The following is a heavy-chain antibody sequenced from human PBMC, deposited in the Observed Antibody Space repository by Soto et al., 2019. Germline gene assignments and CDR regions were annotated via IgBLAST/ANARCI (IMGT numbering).Heavy chain of an antibody. Sequence: PAETLSLTCAVSGGSFTSNNWWTWVRQPPGQGLEWIGEIYRTGSTNYNPSLKSRVTISLDKSENQFSLKVTSLTAADTAVYYCASRDPGTSVDYWGQGTLVTVSS. D-gene: IGHD1-7*01. J-gene: IGHJ4*02. CDR3: ASRDPGTSVDY. CDR1: GGSFTSNNW. CDR2: IYRTGST. V-gene: IGHV4-4*02.